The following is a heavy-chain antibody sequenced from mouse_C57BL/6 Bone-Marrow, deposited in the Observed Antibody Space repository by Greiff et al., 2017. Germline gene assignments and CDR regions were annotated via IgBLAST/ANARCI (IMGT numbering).Heavy chain of an antibody. CDR3: ARRGTTVVAHFDY. CDR1: GFTFSSYA. V-gene: IGHV5-4*01. Sequence: EVQLVESGGGLVKPGGSLKLSCAASGFTFSSYAMSWVRQTPEKRLEWVATISDGGSYTYYPDNVKGRFTISRDNAKNNLYLQLSHLKSEDTAMYYCARRGTTVVAHFDYWGQGTTLTVSS. J-gene: IGHJ2*01. D-gene: IGHD1-1*01. CDR2: ISDGGSYT.